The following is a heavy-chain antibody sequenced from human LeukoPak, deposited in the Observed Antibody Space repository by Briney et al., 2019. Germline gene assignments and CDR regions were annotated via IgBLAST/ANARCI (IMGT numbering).Heavy chain of an antibody. Sequence: SGGSLRLSCAASGFSLSAYWMYWVRQAPGKGLVWVSRINTDGSSTGYADSVKGRFTISRDNAKNTLFLQMNSLRAEDTAVYYCIKEKSGPGGALDIWGQGTMVTVSS. CDR2: INTDGSST. D-gene: IGHD1-14*01. CDR1: GFSLSAYW. J-gene: IGHJ3*02. CDR3: IKEKSGPGGALDI. V-gene: IGHV3-74*01.